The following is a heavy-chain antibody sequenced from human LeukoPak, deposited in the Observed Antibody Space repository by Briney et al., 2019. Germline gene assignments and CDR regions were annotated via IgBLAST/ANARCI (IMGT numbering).Heavy chain of an antibody. CDR1: GFTFSTYT. CDR2: ISSSSSYK. J-gene: IGHJ4*02. Sequence: NPGGSLRLSCAASGFTFSTYTMNWVRQAPGKGLEWVSSISSSSSYKYYADSVRGRSTISRDNAKNSLFLQMNSLRAEDTAVYYCARSHPSGLGFGSDYWGQGTLVTVSS. V-gene: IGHV3-21*01. CDR3: ARSHPSGLGFGSDY. D-gene: IGHD3-10*01.